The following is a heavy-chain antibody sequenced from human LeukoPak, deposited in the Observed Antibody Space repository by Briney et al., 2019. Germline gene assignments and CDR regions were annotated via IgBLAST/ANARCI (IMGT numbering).Heavy chain of an antibody. CDR1: GFAFKNAW. J-gene: IGHJ4*02. CDR2: IKPDGSEK. V-gene: IGHV3-7*01. Sequence: GESLRLSCAASGFAFKNAWMSWVRQAPGKGLEWVANIKPDGSEKYYVDSLKGRFTISRDNAENSLFLQMDSLRAEDTAVYYCARAAIAGAGDYWGQGSLVTVSS. CDR3: ARAAIAGAGDY. D-gene: IGHD6-13*01.